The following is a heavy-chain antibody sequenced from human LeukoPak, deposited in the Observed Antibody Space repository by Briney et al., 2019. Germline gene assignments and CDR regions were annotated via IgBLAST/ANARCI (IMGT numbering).Heavy chain of an antibody. Sequence: ASVKVSCKASGYTFTNYNINWVRQAPGQGLEWMGWISAYNGNTNYAQKLQGRVTMTTDTSTSTAYMELRSLRSDDTAVYYCARGGRTVTTTPVSYWGQGTLVTVSS. D-gene: IGHD4-17*01. CDR1: GYTFTNYN. CDR3: ARGGRTVTTTPVSY. V-gene: IGHV1-18*01. CDR2: ISAYNGNT. J-gene: IGHJ4*02.